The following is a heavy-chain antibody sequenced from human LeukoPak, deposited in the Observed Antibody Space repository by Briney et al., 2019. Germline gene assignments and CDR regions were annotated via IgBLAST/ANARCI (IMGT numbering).Heavy chain of an antibody. V-gene: IGHV4-59*01. Sequence: SETLSLTCTVSGGSIYSYYWTWIRQPPGKGLEWIGYIYYSGSTNYNPSLKSRVTISVDTSKNQFSLKLSSVTAADTAVYYCARGKLGMEAFDIWGQGTMVTVSS. CDR2: IYYSGST. D-gene: IGHD7-27*01. CDR3: ARGKLGMEAFDI. CDR1: GGSIYSYY. J-gene: IGHJ3*02.